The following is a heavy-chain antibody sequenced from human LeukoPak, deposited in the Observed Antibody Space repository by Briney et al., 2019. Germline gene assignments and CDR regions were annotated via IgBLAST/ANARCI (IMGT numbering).Heavy chain of an antibody. J-gene: IGHJ4*02. CDR1: GGSILSTNW. V-gene: IGHV4-4*02. D-gene: IGHD1-26*01. Sequence: PSETLSLTCAVSGGSILSTNWWSWVRQPPGKGLEWIGEINHSGSTNYNPSLKSRVTISVDTSKNQFSLKLSSVTAADTAVYYCARVYSGSYNYWGQGTLVTVSS. CDR3: ARVYSGSYNY. CDR2: INHSGST.